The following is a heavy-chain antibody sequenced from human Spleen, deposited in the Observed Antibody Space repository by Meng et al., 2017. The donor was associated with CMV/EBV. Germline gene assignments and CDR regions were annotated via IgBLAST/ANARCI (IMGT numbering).Heavy chain of an antibody. CDR1: GFTFSSYE. D-gene: IGHD3-22*01. Sequence: GESLKISCAASGFTFSSYEMNWVRQAPGKGLEWVSYISSSGSTIYYADSVKGRFTISRDNAKNSLYLQMNSLRAEDTAVYYCAGDLSDSSGYRFPNWFDPWGQGTLVTVSS. CDR2: ISSSGSTI. J-gene: IGHJ5*02. CDR3: AGDLSDSSGYRFPNWFDP. V-gene: IGHV3-48*03.